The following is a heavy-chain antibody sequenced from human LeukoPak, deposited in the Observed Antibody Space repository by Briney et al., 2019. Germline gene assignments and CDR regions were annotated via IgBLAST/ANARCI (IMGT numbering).Heavy chain of an antibody. Sequence: SETLSLTCDVPGDSITTEYYWWGWLRQPPGKGLEWNAIIFYTGKIHDNPSLRNRISMSVDTSKDQFSLRLSAVTAADTAVYYCARQLGVGVWALDRWGQGTLVTVSS. D-gene: IGHD3-16*01. V-gene: IGHV4-39*01. J-gene: IGHJ4*02. CDR1: GDSITTEYYW. CDR2: IFYTGKI. CDR3: ARQLGVGVWALDR.